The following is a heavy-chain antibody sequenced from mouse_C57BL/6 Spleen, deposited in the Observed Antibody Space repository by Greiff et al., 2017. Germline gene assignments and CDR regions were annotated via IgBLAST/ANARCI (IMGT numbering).Heavy chain of an antibody. V-gene: IGHV1-80*01. D-gene: IGHD1-1*01. Sequence: QVQLQQSGAELVKPGASVKLSCKASGYAFSSYWMNWVKQRPGQGLEWIGQIYPGDGDTNYNGKFKGKATLTADKSSSTAYMQRSSLTSEDSAVYVCAKYYYGSSYAMDYWGQGTSVTVSS. CDR3: AKYYYGSSYAMDY. J-gene: IGHJ4*01. CDR2: IYPGDGDT. CDR1: GYAFSSYW.